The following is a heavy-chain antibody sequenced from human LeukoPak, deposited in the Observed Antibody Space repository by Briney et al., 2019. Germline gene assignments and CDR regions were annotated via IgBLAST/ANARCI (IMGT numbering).Heavy chain of an antibody. CDR1: GYTFTGYY. Sequence: ASVKASCKASGYTFTGYYMHWVRQAPGQGLEWMGWINPNSGDINYAQKFQGRVTMTRDTSISTAYMELSRLRSDDTAVYYCARDVGADCYFDYWGQGTLVTVSS. CDR3: ARDVGADCYFDY. J-gene: IGHJ4*02. V-gene: IGHV1-2*02. D-gene: IGHD1-26*01. CDR2: INPNSGDI.